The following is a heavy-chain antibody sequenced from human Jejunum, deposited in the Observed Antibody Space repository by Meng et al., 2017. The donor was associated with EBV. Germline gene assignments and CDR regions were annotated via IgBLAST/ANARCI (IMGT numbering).Heavy chain of an antibody. CDR3: ARDQNGSYFAY. CDR1: GGSVSSGGYY. V-gene: IGHV4-61*08. J-gene: IGHJ4*02. Sequence: VPLQESGPGLVKPSETLSLTCTGSGGSVSSGGYYWSWIRQPPGKGLEWIGYIYNSESTNYKSSLKSRVTISADTSKNQFSLRLSSVTAADTAVYYCARDQNGSYFAYWGQGTLVTVSS. D-gene: IGHD1-26*01. CDR2: IYNSEST.